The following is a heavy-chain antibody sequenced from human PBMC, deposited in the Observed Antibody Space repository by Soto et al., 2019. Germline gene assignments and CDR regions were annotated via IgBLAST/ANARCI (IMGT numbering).Heavy chain of an antibody. J-gene: IGHJ5*02. CDR3: ARAKRPYCSGGSCYPYH. CDR1: GFTFSSYS. Sequence: GGSLRLSCAASGFTFSSYSMNWVRQAPGKGLEWVSSISSSSSYIYYADSVKGRFTISRDNAKNSLYLQMNSLRAEDTAVYYCARAKRPYCSGGSCYPYHWGQGTLVTVSS. D-gene: IGHD2-15*01. V-gene: IGHV3-21*01. CDR2: ISSSSSYI.